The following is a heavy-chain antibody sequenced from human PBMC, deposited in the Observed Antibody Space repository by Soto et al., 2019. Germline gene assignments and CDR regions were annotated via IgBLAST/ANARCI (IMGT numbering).Heavy chain of an antibody. D-gene: IGHD1-1*01. CDR2: ISAYNGNT. V-gene: IGHV1-18*01. CDR3: ARDWGTVPTPSFENWFDP. Sequence: GASVKVSCKASGYTFTSYGISWVRQAPGQGLEWMGWISAYNGNTNYAQKLQGRVTMTTDTSTSTAYMELRSLRSDDTAVYYCARDWGTVPTPSFENWFDPWGQGTLVTVSS. J-gene: IGHJ5*02. CDR1: GYTFTSYG.